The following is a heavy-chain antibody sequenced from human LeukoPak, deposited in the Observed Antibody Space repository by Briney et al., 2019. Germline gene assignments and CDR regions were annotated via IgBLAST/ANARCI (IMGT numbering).Heavy chain of an antibody. CDR2: INPNNGDT. D-gene: IGHD3-22*01. V-gene: IGHV1-2*02. CDR3: ARAFSGIVVVITESPLDY. CDR1: GYTFTGYY. J-gene: IGHJ4*02. Sequence: GASVKVSCKASGYTFTGYYMHWVRQAPGQGLEWMGWINPNNGDTNYAQKFQGRVTMTRDTSISTAYMELSRLRSDDTAVYYCARAFSGIVVVITESPLDYWGQGTLVTVSS.